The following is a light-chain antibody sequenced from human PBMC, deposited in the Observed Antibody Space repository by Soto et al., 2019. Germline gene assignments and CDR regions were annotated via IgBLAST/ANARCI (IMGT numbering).Light chain of an antibody. V-gene: IGKV3-11*01. J-gene: IGKJ4*01. CDR3: QQRANWPLT. CDR1: QSVRGY. Sequence: EIVLTQSPATLSLSPGERATLSCRASQSVRGYLAWYQQKTDQAPRLLIYDASNRAPGIPARFSGSGSGTDFTLTISSLEPEDFAVYYCQQRANWPLTFGGGTKVEIK. CDR2: DAS.